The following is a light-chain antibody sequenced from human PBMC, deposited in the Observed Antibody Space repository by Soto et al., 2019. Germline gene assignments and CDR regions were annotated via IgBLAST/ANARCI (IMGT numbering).Light chain of an antibody. CDR2: DVS. CDR3: SSYTSSGTLEV. Sequence: QSVLTQPASVSGSPGQSITISCTGTSSDVAGYNYVSWYQQHPGTAPKLMIYDVSNRPSGVSNRFSGSKSGNTASLTISGLQSEDEADYYCSSYTSSGTLEVFGTGTKLTVL. J-gene: IGLJ1*01. CDR1: SSDVAGYNY. V-gene: IGLV2-14*01.